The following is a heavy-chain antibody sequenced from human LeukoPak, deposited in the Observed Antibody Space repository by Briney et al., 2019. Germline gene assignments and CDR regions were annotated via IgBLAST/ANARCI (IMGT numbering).Heavy chain of an antibody. D-gene: IGHD3-22*01. Sequence: GASVKVSCKASGYTFTSYGISWVRQAPVQGLEWMGWISAYNGNTNYAQKLQGRVTMTTDTSTSTAYMELRSLRSDDTAVYYCARVQVYYYDSSGYDYWGQGTLVTVSS. J-gene: IGHJ4*02. CDR3: ARVQVYYYDSSGYDY. V-gene: IGHV1-18*01. CDR2: ISAYNGNT. CDR1: GYTFTSYG.